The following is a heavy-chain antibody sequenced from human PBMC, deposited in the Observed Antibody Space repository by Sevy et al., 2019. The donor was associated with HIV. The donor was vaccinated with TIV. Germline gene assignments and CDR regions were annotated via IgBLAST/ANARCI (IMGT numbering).Heavy chain of an antibody. D-gene: IGHD5-12*01. CDR1: GGSISSYY. J-gene: IGHJ4*02. CDR2: IYTSGST. CDR3: VREIYSGYDLTSFDY. V-gene: IGHV4-4*07. Sequence: SETLSLTCTVSGGSISSYYWSWIRQPAGKGLEWIGRIYTSGSTNYNPSLKSRVTMSVDTSKNQFSLKLSSVTAADTAVYYCVREIYSGYDLTSFDYWGQGTLVSVSS.